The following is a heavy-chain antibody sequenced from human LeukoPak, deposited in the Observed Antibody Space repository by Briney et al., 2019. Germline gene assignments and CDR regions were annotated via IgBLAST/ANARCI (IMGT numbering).Heavy chain of an antibody. J-gene: IGHJ4*02. CDR3: AGGRAPGYSGPTLDY. V-gene: IGHV1-69*13. Sequence: SVKVSCKASGGTFSSYAISWVRQAPGQGLEWMGGIIPIFGTANYAQTFQGRVTITADESTSTAYMELSSLRSEDTAVYYCAGGRAPGYSGPTLDYWGQGTLVTVSS. D-gene: IGHD5-12*01. CDR1: GGTFSSYA. CDR2: IIPIFGTA.